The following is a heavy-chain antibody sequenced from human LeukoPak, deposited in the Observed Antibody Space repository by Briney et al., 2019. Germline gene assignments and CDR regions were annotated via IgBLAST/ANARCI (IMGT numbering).Heavy chain of an antibody. CDR1: GGTFSSYA. V-gene: IGHV1-69*05. CDR3: ARVENCHDFWSCVRFDP. Sequence: GASVKVSCKASGGTFSSYAISWVRQAPGQGLEWMGGIIPIFGTANYAQKFQGRVTITTDESTSTAYMELSSLRSEDTAVYYCARVENCHDFWSCVRFDPWGQGTLVTVSS. J-gene: IGHJ5*02. D-gene: IGHD3-3*01. CDR2: IIPIFGTA.